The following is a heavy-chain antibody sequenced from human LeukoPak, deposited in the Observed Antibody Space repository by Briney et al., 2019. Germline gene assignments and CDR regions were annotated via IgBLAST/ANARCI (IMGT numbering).Heavy chain of an antibody. CDR2: SRDKGNSYTT. CDR1: GFTFSDHY. V-gene: IGHV3-72*01. D-gene: IGHD6-19*01. CDR3: AREYSSGWD. Sequence: PGGSLRLSCAASGFTFSDHYMDWVRQAPGKGLEWVGRSRDKGNSYTTERAASVKGRFTISRDDSKNSLYLQMNSLKTEDTAVYYCAREYSSGWDWGQGTLVTVSS. J-gene: IGHJ4*02.